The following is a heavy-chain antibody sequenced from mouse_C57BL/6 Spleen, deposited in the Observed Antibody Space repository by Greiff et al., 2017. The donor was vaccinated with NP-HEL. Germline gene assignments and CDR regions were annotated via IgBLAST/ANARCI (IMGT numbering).Heavy chain of an antibody. CDR2: IWSGGST. Sequence: VKLVESGPGLVQPSQSLSITCTVSGFSLTSYGVHWVRQSPGKGLEWLGVIWSGGSTDYNAAFISRLSISKDNSKSQVFFKMNSLQADDTAIYYCARSYGHWYFDVWGTGTTVTVSS. D-gene: IGHD1-1*01. J-gene: IGHJ1*03. CDR1: GFSLTSYG. CDR3: ARSYGHWYFDV. V-gene: IGHV2-2*01.